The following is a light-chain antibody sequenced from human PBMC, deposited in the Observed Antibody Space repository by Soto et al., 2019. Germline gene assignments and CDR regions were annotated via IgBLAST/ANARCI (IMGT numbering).Light chain of an antibody. Sequence: EIVLTQSPGTLSLSPGERATLSCRASQSVSSSYLAWYQQKPGQAPRLLIYGASSRATGIPDRFSGGGSGTDFTLPISRLEPEDFAVYYCQQYGSSPYTFGQGTKLEIK. V-gene: IGKV3-20*01. CDR1: QSVSSSY. J-gene: IGKJ2*01. CDR2: GAS. CDR3: QQYGSSPYT.